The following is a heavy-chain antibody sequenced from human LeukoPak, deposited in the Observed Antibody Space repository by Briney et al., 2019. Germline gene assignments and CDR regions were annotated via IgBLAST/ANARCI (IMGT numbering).Heavy chain of an antibody. CDR3: ARRPFFDSSGYYDY. Sequence: GESLKISCKGSGYSFTTYWIGWVRQMPGKGLEWMGIIYPGDSDTRYSPSFQGQVTISADKSITTAYLQWSSLEASDTGIYYCARRPFFDSSGYYDYWGQGTLATVSS. V-gene: IGHV5-51*01. D-gene: IGHD3-22*01. J-gene: IGHJ4*02. CDR2: IYPGDSDT. CDR1: GYSFTTYW.